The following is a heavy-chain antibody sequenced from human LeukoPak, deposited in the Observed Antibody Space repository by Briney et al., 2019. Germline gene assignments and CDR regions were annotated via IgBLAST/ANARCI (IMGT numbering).Heavy chain of an antibody. D-gene: IGHD6-13*01. J-gene: IGHJ3*02. CDR1: GYTFTSYY. Sequence: ASVKVSCKASGYTFTSYYMHWVRQAPGQGLEWMGIINPSGGGTSYAQKFQGRVTMTRDTSTSTVYMELSSLRSEDTAVYYCARDWHMAAAGRSDAFDIWGQGTMVTVSS. CDR3: ARDWHMAAAGRSDAFDI. CDR2: INPSGGGT. V-gene: IGHV1-46*01.